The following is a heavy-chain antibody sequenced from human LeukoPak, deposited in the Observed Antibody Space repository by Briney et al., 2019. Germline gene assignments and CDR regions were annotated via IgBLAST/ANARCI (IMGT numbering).Heavy chain of an antibody. CDR1: GFTFSNYG. D-gene: IGHD5-18*01. J-gene: IGHJ4*02. Sequence: PGGSLRLSCAASGFTFSNYGMHWVRQAPGKGLEWVAFIRYDGTNKYYADSVKGRFTFSRDNSKNTLYLQMNSLRAEDTAVYYCAKGYSYGIDYWGQGTLVTVSS. V-gene: IGHV3-30*02. CDR3: AKGYSYGIDY. CDR2: IRYDGTNK.